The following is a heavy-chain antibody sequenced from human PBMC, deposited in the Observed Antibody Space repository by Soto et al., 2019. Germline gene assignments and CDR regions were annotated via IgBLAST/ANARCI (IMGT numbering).Heavy chain of an antibody. CDR1: GFTFSDHS. D-gene: IGHD3-16*01. J-gene: IGHJ4*02. CDR2: ITGSGVTM. V-gene: IGHV3-48*04. Sequence: PGGSLRLSFAASGFTFSDHSPNWIRQAPGKGLEWISYITGSGVTMYADSVKGRFTISRDNAKNSLYLQMDSLRAEDTAVYYCARDGGASTFDFDSWGQGTLVTVSS. CDR3: ARDGGASTFDFDS.